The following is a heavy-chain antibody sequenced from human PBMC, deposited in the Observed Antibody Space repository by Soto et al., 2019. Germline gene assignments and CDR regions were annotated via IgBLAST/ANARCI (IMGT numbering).Heavy chain of an antibody. J-gene: IGHJ6*02. CDR1: GGTFSSYA. CDR3: ACWAPNIVGVQAAIDYYYGMDV. CDR2: IIPIFGTA. Sequence: QVQLVQSGAEVKKPGSSVKVSCKASGGTFSSYAISWVRQAPGQGLEWMGGIIPIFGTANYAQKFQGRVTITADKSTSKAYMELSSLRSEDTAVYYCACWAPNIVGVQAAIDYYYGMDVWGQGTTVTVSS. V-gene: IGHV1-69*06. D-gene: IGHD2-2*02.